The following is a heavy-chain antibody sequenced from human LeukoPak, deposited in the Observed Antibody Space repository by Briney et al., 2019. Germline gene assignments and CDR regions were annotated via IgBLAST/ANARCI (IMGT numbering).Heavy chain of an antibody. V-gene: IGHV3-48*04. CDR3: VREVGRPRTFYFDS. D-gene: IGHD3-16*01. CDR1: GFVFSRDN. CDR2: ISETI. Sequence: AGSLRLSCIASGFVFSRDNMNWVRQAPGKGLEWVAHISETIYYADSVQGRFTISRDNAKNSLYLQMSNLRVDDTAMYYCVREVGRPRTFYFDSWGRGTPVTVSS. J-gene: IGHJ4*02.